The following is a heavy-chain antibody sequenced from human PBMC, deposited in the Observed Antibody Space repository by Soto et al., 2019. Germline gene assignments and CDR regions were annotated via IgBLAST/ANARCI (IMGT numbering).Heavy chain of an antibody. CDR2: IYYTGST. CDR3: GKFVGGLGRSSLDP. J-gene: IGHJ5*02. D-gene: IGHD3-16*01. CDR1: GGSITPSY. Sequence: QVQLQESGPGLVKASETLSLTCTISGGSITPSYWSWIRQSPDKGLEWIGYIYYTGSTNYNPSLNRRVSLSVVTAKNQLSRKVTSVTAADAAVYYCGKFVGGLGRSSLDPWGQGTQVSVSS. V-gene: IGHV4-59*13.